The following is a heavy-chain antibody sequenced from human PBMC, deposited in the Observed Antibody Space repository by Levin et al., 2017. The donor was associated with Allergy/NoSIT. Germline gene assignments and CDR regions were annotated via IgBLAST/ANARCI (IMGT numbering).Heavy chain of an antibody. J-gene: IGHJ3*02. Sequence: PGGSLRLSCAASGFIFSNYWMSWVRQAPGKGLEWVANIKQDGSENSYVDSVKGRFTISRDNAKNSLYLQMNSLRAEDTAVYYCARDRILLYDAFDIWGQGTMVTVSS. CDR1: GFIFSNYW. CDR3: ARDRILLYDAFDI. CDR2: IKQDGSEN. V-gene: IGHV3-7*01. D-gene: IGHD2-21*01.